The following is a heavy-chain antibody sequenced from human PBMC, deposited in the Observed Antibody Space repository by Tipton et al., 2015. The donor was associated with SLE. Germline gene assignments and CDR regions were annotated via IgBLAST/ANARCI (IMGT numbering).Heavy chain of an antibody. CDR1: GGSFSGYY. CDR2: INHSGST. CDR3: ARGADYDFWSGYYY. J-gene: IGHJ4*02. Sequence: TLSLTCAVYGGSFSGYYWSWIRQPPGKGLEWIGEINHSGSTNYNPSLKGRVTISVDTSKNQFSLKLSSVTAADTAVYYCARGADYDFWSGYYYWGQGPLVTVSS. V-gene: IGHV4-34*01. D-gene: IGHD3-3*01.